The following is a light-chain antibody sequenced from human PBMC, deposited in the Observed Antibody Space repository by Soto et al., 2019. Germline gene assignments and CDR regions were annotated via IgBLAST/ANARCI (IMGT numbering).Light chain of an antibody. Sequence: DIVLTQSPVSLRVTPGEPVSLSCRSSQSLLPGDGYNCLDWFQQKPGQHHKLIIYWESTRESGVNDRFSGYVSGTDFTLKLRSMQAEEVAVYDCQKYYSTPITVGQWNRLEI. CDR2: WES. V-gene: IGKV4-1*01. CDR3: QKYYSTPIT. J-gene: IGKJ5*01. CDR1: QSLLPGDGYNC.